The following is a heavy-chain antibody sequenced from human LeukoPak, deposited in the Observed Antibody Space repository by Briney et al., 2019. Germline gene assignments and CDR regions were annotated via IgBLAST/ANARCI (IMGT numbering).Heavy chain of an antibody. CDR3: ARDERGVGRGGYYSMDV. Sequence: ASVKVSCKASGYTFTSYGITWVRQAPGQGLEWMGWISAYNGNTNYAQKVQGRVTMTTDTSTSTAYMELRSLRSDDTAVYYCARDERGVGRGGYYSMDVWGQGTTVTVSS. J-gene: IGHJ6*02. D-gene: IGHD3-10*01. CDR1: GYTFTSYG. V-gene: IGHV1-18*01. CDR2: ISAYNGNT.